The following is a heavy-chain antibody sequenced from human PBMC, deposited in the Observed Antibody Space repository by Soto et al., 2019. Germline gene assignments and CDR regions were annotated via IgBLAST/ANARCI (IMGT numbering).Heavy chain of an antibody. CDR1: GFTFSSYA. CDR3: AKVVGIGYSSGWYGYFDY. CDR2: ISGSGGST. V-gene: IGHV3-23*01. J-gene: IGHJ4*02. D-gene: IGHD6-19*01. Sequence: LRLSCAASGFTFSSYAMSWVRQAPGKGLEWVSAISGSGGSTYYADSVKGRFTISRDNSKNTLYLQMNSLRAEDTAVYYCAKVVGIGYSSGWYGYFDYWGQGTLVTVSS.